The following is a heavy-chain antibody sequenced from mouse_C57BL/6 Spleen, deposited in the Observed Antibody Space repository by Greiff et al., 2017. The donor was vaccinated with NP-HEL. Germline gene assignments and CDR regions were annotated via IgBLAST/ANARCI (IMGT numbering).Heavy chain of an antibody. D-gene: IGHD1-1*01. CDR1: GFNIKDYY. V-gene: IGHV14-1*01. Sequence: VQLKQSGAELVRPGASVKLSCTASGFNIKDYYMHWVKQRPEQGLEWIGRIDPEDGDTEYAPKFQGKATMTADTSSNTAYLQLSSLTSEDTAVYYCTTGGAPTVVAGDYFDYWGQGTTLTVSS. CDR2: IDPEDGDT. J-gene: IGHJ2*01. CDR3: TTGGAPTVVAGDYFDY.